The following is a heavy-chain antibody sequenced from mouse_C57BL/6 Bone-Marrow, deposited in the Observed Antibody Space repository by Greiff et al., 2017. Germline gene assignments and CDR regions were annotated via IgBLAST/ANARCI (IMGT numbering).Heavy chain of an antibody. CDR2: IYPRRGNT. D-gene: IGHD2-4*01. V-gene: IGHV1-81*01. Sequence: VQLQQSGAELARPGASVKLSCKASGYTFTSYGISWVKQRTGQGLEWIGEIYPRRGNTNYNEKFKGKATLTADKSSSTAYMELRSLTSEDAAVYFCARYDYDGGCPAYWGQGTLVTVSA. J-gene: IGHJ3*01. CDR1: GYTFTSYG. CDR3: ARYDYDGGCPAY.